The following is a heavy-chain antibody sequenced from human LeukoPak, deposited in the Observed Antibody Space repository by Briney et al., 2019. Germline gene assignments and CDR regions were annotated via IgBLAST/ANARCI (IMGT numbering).Heavy chain of an antibody. Sequence: ASVTVSCKASGYTFTDYYIHWVRQAPGQELEWMGWINPNSGGTKYAKKFQGRVTITTDTSISTAYMEMSRLTSDDTAVYYCARDAHNGYEFHDWFDPWGQGALVTVSS. D-gene: IGHD5-12*01. CDR2: INPNSGGT. CDR3: ARDAHNGYEFHDWFDP. J-gene: IGHJ5*02. V-gene: IGHV1-2*02. CDR1: GYTFTDYY.